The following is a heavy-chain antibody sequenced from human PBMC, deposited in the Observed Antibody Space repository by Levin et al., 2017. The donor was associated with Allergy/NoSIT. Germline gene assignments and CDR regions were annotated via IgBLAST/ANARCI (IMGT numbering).Heavy chain of an antibody. CDR1: GYRFTNHW. D-gene: IGHD3-3*01. CDR3: TRRAGRYDPFGLDV. V-gene: IGHV5-51*01. Sequence: RGESLKISCEVSGYRFTNHWIGWVRQMPGKGLEWVGIIDPGDSNVRYSPSFQGQVTISVDKSSTTAYLQWSSLKASDTAMYYCTRRAGRYDPFGLDVWGQGTTVTVSS. CDR2: IDPGDSNV. J-gene: IGHJ6*02.